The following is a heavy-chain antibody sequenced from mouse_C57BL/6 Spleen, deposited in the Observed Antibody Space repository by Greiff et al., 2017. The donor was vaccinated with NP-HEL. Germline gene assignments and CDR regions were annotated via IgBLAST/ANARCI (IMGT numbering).Heavy chain of an antibody. Sequence: QVTLKESGPELVKPGASVKISCKASGYAFSSSWMNWVKQRPGKGLEWIGRIYPGDGDTNYNGKFKGKATLTADKSSSTAYMQLSSLTSEDSAVYFCAREEGTVVATGMDYWGQGTSVTVSS. D-gene: IGHD1-1*01. V-gene: IGHV1-82*01. J-gene: IGHJ4*01. CDR3: AREEGTVVATGMDY. CDR1: GYAFSSSW. CDR2: IYPGDGDT.